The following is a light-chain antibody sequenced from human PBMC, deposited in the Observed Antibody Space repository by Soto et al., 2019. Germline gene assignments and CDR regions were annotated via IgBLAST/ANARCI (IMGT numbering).Light chain of an antibody. J-gene: IGKJ2*01. V-gene: IGKV3-20*01. CDR1: QSVSSIY. CDR3: QQYGGSPLYT. CDR2: GAS. Sequence: ESVLTQSPGTLSLSPGERATLSCRASQSVSSIYLAWYQQKPGQAPRLLIHGASSRATGISDRFSGSGSGTDFTLTISSLEPEDFVVYFCQQYGGSPLYTFGQGTKLQI.